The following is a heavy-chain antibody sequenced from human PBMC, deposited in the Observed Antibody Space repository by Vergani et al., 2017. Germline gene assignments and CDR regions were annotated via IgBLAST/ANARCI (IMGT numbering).Heavy chain of an antibody. CDR3: ARGLTGCRGYCPRDDAFDI. Sequence: EVQLVESGGGLVQPGGSLRLSCAASGFTVSSNYMSWVRQAPGRGLEWVSVIYGGGSTYYADSVKGRFTISRDNSKNTLYRQMNSLRAEDTAVYYCARGLTGCRGYCPRDDAFDIWGQGTMVTVSS. V-gene: IGHV3-66*01. CDR2: IYGGGST. D-gene: IGHD3-22*01. J-gene: IGHJ3*02. CDR1: GFTVSSNY.